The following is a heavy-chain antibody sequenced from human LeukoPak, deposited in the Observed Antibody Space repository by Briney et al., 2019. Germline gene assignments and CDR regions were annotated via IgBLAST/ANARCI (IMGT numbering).Heavy chain of an antibody. J-gene: IGHJ4*02. D-gene: IGHD4-17*01. CDR3: AKDKIDGDYVTPFVY. CDR1: GFNFSNHG. V-gene: IGHV3-30*18. Sequence: PGKSLRLSCTASGFNFSNHGIHWVRQAPGKGLDWVAVISHDGSQTYYTDSAKGRFTVSRDNSKNTMYLQLNSLGVEDTAMYFCAKDKIDGDYVTPFVYWGQGTLVIVSS. CDR2: ISHDGSQT.